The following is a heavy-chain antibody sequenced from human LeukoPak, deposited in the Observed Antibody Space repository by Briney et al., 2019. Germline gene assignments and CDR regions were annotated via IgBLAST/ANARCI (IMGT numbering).Heavy chain of an antibody. V-gene: IGHV1-2*02. CDR2: INPNSGGT. CDR1: GYTFTGYY. CDR3: ARRPRVTTTGAFDI. D-gene: IGHD4-17*01. J-gene: IGHJ3*02. Sequence: ASVKVSCKASGYTFTGYYMHWVRQAPGQGLEWMGWINPNSGGTNYAQKFQGRVTMTRDTSISTAYLQWSSLKASDTAMYYCARRPRVTTTGAFDIWGQGTMVTVSS.